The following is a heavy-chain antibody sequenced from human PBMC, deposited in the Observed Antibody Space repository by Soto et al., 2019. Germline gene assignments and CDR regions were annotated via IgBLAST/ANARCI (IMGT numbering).Heavy chain of an antibody. D-gene: IGHD4-17*01. CDR2: ISGGAT. J-gene: IGHJ5*02. Sequence: EVQLLESGGGLVQPGGSLSLSCAASGFTFINYAMTWVRQAPGKGLEWVSAISGGATYYADSVKGRFTISRDDSKNTLYLQMNSLRPEDTAVYYCAKDGYGDLINWFDPWGQGTLVTVSS. CDR1: GFTFINYA. V-gene: IGHV3-23*01. CDR3: AKDGYGDLINWFDP.